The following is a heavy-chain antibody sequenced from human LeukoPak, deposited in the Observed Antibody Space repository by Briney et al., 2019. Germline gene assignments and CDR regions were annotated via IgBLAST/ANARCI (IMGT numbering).Heavy chain of an antibody. Sequence: GGSLRLSCAASGFTFSSYAMHWVRQAPGKGLEWVAVISYDGSNKYYADSVKGRFTISRDNSKNTLYLQMNSLRAEDTAVYYCAKVVVGAINFDYWGQGTLVTVSS. J-gene: IGHJ4*02. CDR3: AKVVVGAINFDY. CDR1: GFTFSSYA. D-gene: IGHD1-26*01. V-gene: IGHV3-30-3*01. CDR2: ISYDGSNK.